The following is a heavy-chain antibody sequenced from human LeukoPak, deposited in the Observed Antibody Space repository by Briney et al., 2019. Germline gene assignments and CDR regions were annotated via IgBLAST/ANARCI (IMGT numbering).Heavy chain of an antibody. CDR2: IRYDGSNK. Sequence: GGSLRLSCAASGFTFSSYGMHWVRQAPGKGLEWVAFIRYDGSNKYYADSVKGRFTISRDNSKNTLYLQMNSLRAEDTAVYYCAKDIYSNYHNWFDPWGQGTLVTVSS. D-gene: IGHD4-11*01. V-gene: IGHV3-30*02. CDR1: GFTFSSYG. CDR3: AKDIYSNYHNWFDP. J-gene: IGHJ5*02.